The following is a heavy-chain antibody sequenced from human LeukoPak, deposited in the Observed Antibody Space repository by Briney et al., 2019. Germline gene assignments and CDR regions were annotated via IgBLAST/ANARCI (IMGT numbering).Heavy chain of an antibody. Sequence: PGGSLRLSCAASGFTFSSYWMSGVRQAPGKGREGVANIKQDGSEKYYVDSVTGRFTISRDNAKNSLYLQMNSLRAEDTAVYSCARDFGGRGSSTISYYMDVWGKGTTVTVSS. D-gene: IGHD1-26*01. J-gene: IGHJ6*03. CDR3: ARDFGGRGSSTISYYMDV. V-gene: IGHV3-7*01. CDR2: IKQDGSEK. CDR1: GFTFSSYW.